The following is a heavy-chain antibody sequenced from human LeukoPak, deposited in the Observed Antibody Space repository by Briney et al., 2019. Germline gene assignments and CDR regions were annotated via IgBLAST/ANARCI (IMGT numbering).Heavy chain of an antibody. J-gene: IGHJ5*02. V-gene: IGHV5-51*01. CDR3: ARIPRYSSSWYSSSYFDP. D-gene: IGHD6-13*01. CDR1: GYSFTSYW. CDR2: IYPGDSDT. Sequence: KDGESLKISCKGSGYSFTSYWIGWVRQLPGKGLEWMGIIYPGDSDTRYGPSFQGQVTISADKSISTAYLQWSSLKASDTAMYYCARIPRYSSSWYSSSYFDPWGQGTLVTVSS.